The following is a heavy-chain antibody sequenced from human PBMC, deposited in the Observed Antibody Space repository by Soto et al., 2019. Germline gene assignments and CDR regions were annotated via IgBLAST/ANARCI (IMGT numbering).Heavy chain of an antibody. CDR2: ISYDGSNK. CDR3: ATPGLGEDYGDYGHFFDC. CDR1: GFTFSSYG. D-gene: IGHD4-17*01. Sequence: GGSLRLSCAASGFTFSSYGMHWVRQAPGKGLEWVAVISYDGSNKYYADSVKGRFTISRDTSKNTLYLQMNSLRAEDAAVYYCATPGLGEDYGDYGHFFDCGGQGTLVTVSS. J-gene: IGHJ4*02. V-gene: IGHV3-30*03.